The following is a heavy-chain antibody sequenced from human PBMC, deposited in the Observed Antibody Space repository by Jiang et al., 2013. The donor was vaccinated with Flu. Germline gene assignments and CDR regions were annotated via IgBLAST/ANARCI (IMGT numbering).Heavy chain of an antibody. D-gene: IGHD6-19*01. CDR2: IYPGDSDT. CDR3: ARLVSGSGRPDAFDI. V-gene: IGHV5-51*01. Sequence: KGLEWMGIIYPGDSDTRYSPSFQGQVTISADKSISTAYLQWSSLKASDTAMYYCARLVSGSGRPDAFDIWGQGTMVTISS. J-gene: IGHJ3*02.